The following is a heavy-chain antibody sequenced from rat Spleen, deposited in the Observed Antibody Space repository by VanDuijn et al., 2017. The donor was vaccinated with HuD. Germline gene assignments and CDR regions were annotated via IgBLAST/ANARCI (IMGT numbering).Heavy chain of an antibody. J-gene: IGHJ3*01. CDR1: GYTFTSYD. V-gene: IGHV1-57*01. CDR2: INTGSGGT. CDR3: ARWGWFAY. Sequence: QVQLQQSGPELAKPGSSVKISCKASGYTFTSYDISWIKQTTGQGLEYIGYINTGSGGTFYNEKFKGKATLTVDKSSSTAFMQLSSLTPEDTAVYYCARWGWFAYWGQGTLVTVSS.